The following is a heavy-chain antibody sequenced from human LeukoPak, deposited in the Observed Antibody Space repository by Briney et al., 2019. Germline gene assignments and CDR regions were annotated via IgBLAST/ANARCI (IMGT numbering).Heavy chain of an antibody. J-gene: IGHJ6*02. CDR2: ISYDGSNK. Sequence: GGSLRLSCAASGFTFSSYAMHWVRQAPGKGLEWVAVISYDGSNKYYADSVKGRFTISRDNSKNTLYLQMNSLRAEDTAVYYCARDSYDYVWGSYRQLAYYYYYGMDVWGQGTTVTVSS. CDR1: GFTFSSYA. V-gene: IGHV3-30*07. D-gene: IGHD3-16*02. CDR3: ARDSYDYVWGSYRQLAYYYYYGMDV.